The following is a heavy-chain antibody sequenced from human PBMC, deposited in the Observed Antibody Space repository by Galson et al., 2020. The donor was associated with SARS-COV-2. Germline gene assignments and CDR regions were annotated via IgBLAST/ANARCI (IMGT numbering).Heavy chain of an antibody. V-gene: IGHV3-23*01. CDR3: AKLDTAMDNVDY. Sequence: GESLKISCAASGFTFSSYAMSWVRQAPGKGLEWVSAISGSGGSTYYADSVKGRFTISRDNSKNTLYLQMNSLRAEDTAVYYCAKLDTAMDNVDYWGQGTLVTVSS. D-gene: IGHD5-18*01. CDR1: GFTFSSYA. CDR2: ISGSGGST. J-gene: IGHJ4*02.